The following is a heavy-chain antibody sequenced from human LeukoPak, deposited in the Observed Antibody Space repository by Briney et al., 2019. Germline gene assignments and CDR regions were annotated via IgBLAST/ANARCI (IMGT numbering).Heavy chain of an antibody. CDR1: GFTFSSYS. J-gene: IGHJ2*01. CDR3: AREGGGSGLWYYDL. CDR2: IGGGGVTT. D-gene: IGHD1-26*01. V-gene: IGHV3-64*02. Sequence: GGSLRLSCAASGFTFSSYSMHWVRQAPGKGPEFVSVIGGGGVTTFYADSVKDRFTISRDNSKNTLYLEMGSLRAEDMAVYYCAREGGGSGLWYYDLWGRGTLVTVSS.